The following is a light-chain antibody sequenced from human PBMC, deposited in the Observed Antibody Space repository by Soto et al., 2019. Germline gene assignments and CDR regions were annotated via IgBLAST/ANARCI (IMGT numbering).Light chain of an antibody. V-gene: IGKV3-20*01. J-gene: IGKJ4*01. CDR2: GAS. Sequence: EIVLTQSPGTLSLSPGERGTLSCRASQSVSKNYLAWYQQKPGQAPRLLIYGASRRATGIPDRFSGSGSGADFTLIISRLVPEDFAVYSCQQYASSPRTFGGGNKVEIK. CDR1: QSVSKNY. CDR3: QQYASSPRT.